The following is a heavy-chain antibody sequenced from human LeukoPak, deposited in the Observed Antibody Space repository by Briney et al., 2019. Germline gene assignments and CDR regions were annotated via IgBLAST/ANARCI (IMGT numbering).Heavy chain of an antibody. D-gene: IGHD3-22*01. Sequence: GGSLRLSCAASGFTFSSYSMNWVRQAPGKGLEWVSSISCSSSYIYYADSVKGRFTISRDNAKNSLYLQMNSLRAEDTAVYYCARAYEYYYDSSGYYHYYGMDVWGQGTTVTVSS. V-gene: IGHV3-21*01. CDR3: ARAYEYYYDSSGYYHYYGMDV. CDR1: GFTFSSYS. CDR2: ISCSSSYI. J-gene: IGHJ6*02.